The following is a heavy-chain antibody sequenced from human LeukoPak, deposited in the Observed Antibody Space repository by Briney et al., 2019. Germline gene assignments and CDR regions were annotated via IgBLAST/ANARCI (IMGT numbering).Heavy chain of an antibody. J-gene: IGHJ4*02. CDR2: IIPIFGTA. D-gene: IGHD3-3*01. Sequence: SVKVSCKASGYTFTGYYIHWVRQAPGQGLEWMGGIIPIFGTANYAQKFQGRVTITTDESTSTAYMELSSLRSEDTAVYYCARHAISDFWSGYPIDYWGQGTLVTVSS. CDR1: GYTFTGYY. CDR3: ARHAISDFWSGYPIDY. V-gene: IGHV1-69*05.